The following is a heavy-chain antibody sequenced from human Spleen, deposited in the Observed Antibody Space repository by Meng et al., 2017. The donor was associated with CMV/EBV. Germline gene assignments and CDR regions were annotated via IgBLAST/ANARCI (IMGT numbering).Heavy chain of an antibody. CDR2: IDSRSTYI. V-gene: IGHV3-21*04. Sequence: GESLKISCAASGFTLSNFGMNWVRQAPGRGLEWVSSIDSRSTYIYYADSVKGRFTISRDNAKNSLYLQMNSLGAEDTALYYCARGTYPGAYHFYGMDVWGQGTTVTVSS. D-gene: IGHD2-2*01. CDR1: GFTLSNFG. CDR3: ARGTYPGAYHFYGMDV. J-gene: IGHJ6*02.